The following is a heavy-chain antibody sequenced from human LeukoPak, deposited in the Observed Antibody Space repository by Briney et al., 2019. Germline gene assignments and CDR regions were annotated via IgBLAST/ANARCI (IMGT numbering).Heavy chain of an antibody. Sequence: PGGSLRLSCAASGFTFSSYWMSWVRQAPGKGLEWVANIKQDGSEKYYVDSVKGRFTISRDNAKNSLYLQMNSLRAGDTAVYYCARAYSSSWFDYWGQGTLVTVSS. CDR2: IKQDGSEK. CDR3: ARAYSSSWFDY. J-gene: IGHJ4*02. D-gene: IGHD6-13*01. CDR1: GFTFSSYW. V-gene: IGHV3-7*01.